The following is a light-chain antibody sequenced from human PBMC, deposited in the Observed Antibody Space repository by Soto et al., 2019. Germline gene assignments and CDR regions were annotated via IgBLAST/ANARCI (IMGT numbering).Light chain of an antibody. CDR3: SSYAGSNNLV. CDR2: DVS. CDR1: SSDVGGYKY. J-gene: IGLJ2*01. V-gene: IGLV2-8*01. Sequence: QSALTQPPSASGSPGQSVTISCTGTSSDVGGYKYVSWYQQHPGKAPKLMIYDVSKRPSGVPDRFSGSKSGNTASLTVSGLQAEDEADYYCSSYAGSNNLVFGGGTKLTVX.